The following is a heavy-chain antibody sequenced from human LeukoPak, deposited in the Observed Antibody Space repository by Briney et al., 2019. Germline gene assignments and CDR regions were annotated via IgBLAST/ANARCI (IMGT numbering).Heavy chain of an antibody. V-gene: IGHV3-30*18. J-gene: IGHJ4*02. Sequence: PGGSLRLSCAASGFTFSSYGMHWVRQAPGKGLEWVAVISYDGSNKYYADSVKGRFTISRDNSKNTLNLQMNSLRAEDTAVYYCAKDAYSNSFDCWGQGTLVTVSS. CDR3: AKDAYSNSFDC. CDR1: GFTFSSYG. D-gene: IGHD4-11*01. CDR2: ISYDGSNK.